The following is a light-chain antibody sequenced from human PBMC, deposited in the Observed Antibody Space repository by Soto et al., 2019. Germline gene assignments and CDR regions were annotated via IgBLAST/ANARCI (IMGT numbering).Light chain of an antibody. CDR1: QSISSW. Sequence: DIQMTQSPSTLSASVGDRVTITCRASQSISSWLAWYQQKPGKAPKLLIYKASSLESGVPSRFSGSGSGTEFALTTSILQPDDFATYYCQHYNSLYTFGQGTKLEIK. CDR2: KAS. V-gene: IGKV1-5*03. CDR3: QHYNSLYT. J-gene: IGKJ2*01.